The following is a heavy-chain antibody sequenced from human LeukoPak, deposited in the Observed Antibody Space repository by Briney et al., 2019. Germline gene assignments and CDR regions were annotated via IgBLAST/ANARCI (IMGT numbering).Heavy chain of an antibody. J-gene: IGHJ4*02. CDR3: AKTRGYSYGPHFDY. CDR1: GFTFSSYA. Sequence: PGGSLRLSCAASGFTFSSYAMSWVRQAPGKGLEWVSAISGSGGSTYYADSVKGRFTVSRDNSKNTLYLQMNSLRAEDTAVYYCAKTRGYSYGPHFDYWGQGTLVTVSS. CDR2: ISGSGGST. V-gene: IGHV3-23*01. D-gene: IGHD5-18*01.